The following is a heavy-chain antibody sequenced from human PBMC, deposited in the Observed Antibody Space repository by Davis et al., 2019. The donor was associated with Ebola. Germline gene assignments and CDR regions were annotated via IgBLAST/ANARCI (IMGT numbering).Heavy chain of an antibody. D-gene: IGHD6-13*01. V-gene: IGHV1-8*03. J-gene: IGHJ6*03. CDR2: MNPNSGNT. CDR1: GYTFTSYD. CDR3: ARSSSWDLYYYYYYMDV. Sequence: ASVKVSCKASGYTFTSYDINWVRQATGQGLERMGWMNPNSGNTGYAQKFQGRVTITRNTSISTAYMELSSLRSEDTAVYYCARSSSWDLYYYYYYMDVWGKGTTVTVSS.